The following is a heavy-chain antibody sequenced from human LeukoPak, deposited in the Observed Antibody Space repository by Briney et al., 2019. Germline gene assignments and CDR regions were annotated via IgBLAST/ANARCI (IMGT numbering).Heavy chain of an antibody. CDR2: FDPEDGET. CDR3: ATDLAMVRGVIGGDY. V-gene: IGHV1-24*01. J-gene: IGHJ4*02. CDR1: GYTLTELS. D-gene: IGHD3-10*01. Sequence: ASVTVSCKVSGYTLTELSMHWVRQAPGKGLEWMGRFDPEDGETIYAQKFQGRVTMTADTSTDTAYMELSSLRSEDTAVSYCATDLAMVRGVIGGDYWGQGTLVTVSS.